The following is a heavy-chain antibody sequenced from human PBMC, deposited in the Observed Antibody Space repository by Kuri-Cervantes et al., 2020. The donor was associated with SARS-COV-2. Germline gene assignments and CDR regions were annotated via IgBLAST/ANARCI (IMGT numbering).Heavy chain of an antibody. D-gene: IGHD2-15*01. CDR2: FDPEDGET. CDR1: GYTLTDLS. Sequence: ASVKVSCKVSGYTLTDLSMHWVRQAPGKGLEWMGGFDPEDGETIYAQKFQGRVTMTEDTSTDTAYMELSSLRSEDTAVYYCATGIGYCSGGSCYNYYYGMDVWGQGTTVTVSS. J-gene: IGHJ6*02. CDR3: ATGIGYCSGGSCYNYYYGMDV. V-gene: IGHV1-24*01.